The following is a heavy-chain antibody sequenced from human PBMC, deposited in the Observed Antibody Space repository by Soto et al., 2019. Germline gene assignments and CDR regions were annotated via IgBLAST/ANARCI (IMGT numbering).Heavy chain of an antibody. CDR1: GYTFTGYY. V-gene: IGHV1-2*04. CDR2: INPNSGGT. CDR3: ARGKGVPLRWEPTTSPPPTDY. J-gene: IGHJ4*02. Sequence: ASVKVSCKASGYTFTGYYMHWVRQAPGQGLEWMGWINPNSGGTNYAQKFQGWVTMTRDTSISTAYMEFSRLRSDDTAVYYCARGKGVPLRWEPTTSPPPTDYWGQGTLVTVSS. D-gene: IGHD1-26*01.